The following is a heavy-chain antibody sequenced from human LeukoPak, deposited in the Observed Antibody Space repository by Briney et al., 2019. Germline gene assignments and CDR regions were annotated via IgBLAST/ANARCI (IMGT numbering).Heavy chain of an antibody. CDR2: ISSSGSTI. D-gene: IGHD3-10*01. CDR3: AKVYFGPDYYIDV. J-gene: IGHJ6*03. CDR1: GFTFSSYE. Sequence: GGSLRLSCAASGFTFSSYEMNWVRQAPGKGLEWVSYISSSGSTIYYADSVKGRFTISRDDSKSTVYLQMNSFRAEDTAVYYCAKVYFGPDYYIDVWGKGTTVTVSS. V-gene: IGHV3-48*03.